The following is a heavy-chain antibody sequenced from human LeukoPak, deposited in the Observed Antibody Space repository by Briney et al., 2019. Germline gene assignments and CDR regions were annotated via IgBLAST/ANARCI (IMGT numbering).Heavy chain of an antibody. V-gene: IGHV3-30*18. D-gene: IGHD1-1*01. Sequence: PGGSLRLSCAASGFTFSSYAMSWVRQAPGKGLEWVAVISYDGSNKYYADSVKGRFTISRDNSKNTLYLQMNSLRAEDTAVYYCAKGEDNWNDVGKFDYWGQGTLVTVSS. CDR3: AKGEDNWNDVGKFDY. CDR1: GFTFSSYA. J-gene: IGHJ4*02. CDR2: ISYDGSNK.